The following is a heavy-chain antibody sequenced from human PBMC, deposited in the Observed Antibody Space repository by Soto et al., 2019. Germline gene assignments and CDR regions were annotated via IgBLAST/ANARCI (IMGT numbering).Heavy chain of an antibody. CDR3: ACLDGYIRYFDL. J-gene: IGHJ2*01. CDR2: IFDTGKT. V-gene: IGHV4-30-2*01. CDR1: GGSISSGGCS. D-gene: IGHD5-12*01. Sequence: QVQLQESGSGLVKASQTLSLTCTVSGGSISSGGCSWSWIRLPPGRALEWIGYIFDTGKTYYSASLKSRVTMSVDRAQNQFSLTLESVTAADTAIYFCACLDGYIRYFDLWGRGTLVTVSS.